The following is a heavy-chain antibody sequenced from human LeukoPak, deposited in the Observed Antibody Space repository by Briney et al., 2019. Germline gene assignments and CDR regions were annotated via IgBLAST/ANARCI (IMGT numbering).Heavy chain of an antibody. CDR3: ASRSNYYYYYAMDV. CDR2: ISSSGTTI. CDR1: GFSFSGFE. J-gene: IGHJ6*02. V-gene: IGHV3-48*03. Sequence: GGSLRLSCAASGFSFSGFEMNWVRQAPGKGLEWVSYISSSGTTIYYAGSVKGRFTISRDNAKNSLYLQMNSLRAEDTAVYYCASRSNYYYYYAMDVWGQGTTVTVS.